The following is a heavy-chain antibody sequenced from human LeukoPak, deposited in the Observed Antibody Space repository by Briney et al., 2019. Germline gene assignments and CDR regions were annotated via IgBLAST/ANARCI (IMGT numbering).Heavy chain of an antibody. CDR1: GGTFSSYA. CDR3: ARLLDYYFDY. CDR2: IIPIFGTA. V-gene: IGHV1-69*13. J-gene: IGHJ4*02. Sequence: GASVKVSRKASGGTFSSYAISWVRQAPGQGLEWMGGIIPIFGTANYAQKFQGRVTITADESTSTAYMELSSLRSEDTAVYYCARLLDYYFDYWGQGTLVTVSS. D-gene: IGHD3/OR15-3a*01.